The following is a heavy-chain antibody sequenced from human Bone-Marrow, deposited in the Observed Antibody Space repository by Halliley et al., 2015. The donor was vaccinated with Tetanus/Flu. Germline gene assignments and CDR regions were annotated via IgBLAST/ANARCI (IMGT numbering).Heavy chain of an antibody. CDR1: GFVFYSYG. J-gene: IGHJ6*02. CDR2: ISYDGRQK. D-gene: IGHD1-26*01. CDR3: AKDVGATDYYGMDV. Sequence: SLRLSCAASGFVFYSYGIHWVRQTPGKGLEWVAVISYDGRQKFYSDSVKGRFTISRDNSKNTLYLQMNSLRVEDSGVYYCAKDVGATDYYGMDVWGQGTTVSVSS. V-gene: IGHV3-30*18.